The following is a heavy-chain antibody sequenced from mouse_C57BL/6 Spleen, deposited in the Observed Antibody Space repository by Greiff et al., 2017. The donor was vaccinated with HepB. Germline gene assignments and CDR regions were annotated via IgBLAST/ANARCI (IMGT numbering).Heavy chain of an antibody. V-gene: IGHV1-69*01. J-gene: IGHJ4*01. CDR3: ARRAAQVYYAMDY. CDR1: GYTFTSYW. Sequence: QVPLQQPGAELVMPGASVKLSCKASGYTFTSYWMHWVQQRPGQGLEWIGEIDPSDSYTNYNQKFKGKSTLTGDKSSSTAYMNISSLTSEDSAVYYCARRAAQVYYAMDYWGQGTSVTVSS. CDR2: IDPSDSYT. D-gene: IGHD3-2*02.